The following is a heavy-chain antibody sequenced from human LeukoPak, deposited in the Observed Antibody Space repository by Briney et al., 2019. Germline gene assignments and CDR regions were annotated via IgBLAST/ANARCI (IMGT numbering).Heavy chain of an antibody. CDR2: IYYSGST. CDR1: GGSISSYY. V-gene: IGHV4-59*01. J-gene: IGHJ6*03. D-gene: IGHD2-15*01. Sequence: PSETLSLTCTVSGGSISSYYRSWIRQPPGKGLEWIGYIYYSGSTNYNPSLKSRVTISVDTSKNQFSLKLSSVTAADTAVYYCARTTEGYCRGRSCYSYYYYMDVWGKGTTVTVSS. CDR3: ARTTEGYCRGRSCYSYYYYMDV.